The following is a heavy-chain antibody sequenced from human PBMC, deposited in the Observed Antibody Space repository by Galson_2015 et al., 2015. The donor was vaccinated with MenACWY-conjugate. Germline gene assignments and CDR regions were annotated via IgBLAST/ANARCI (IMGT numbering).Heavy chain of an antibody. D-gene: IGHD1-26*01. CDR1: RYSFTTYW. CDR2: ISPGDSNT. J-gene: IGHJ6*02. V-gene: IGHV5-51*01. CDR3: ARHPPGGRGMDV. Sequence: SGAEVKKPGESLKISCKTTRYSFTTYWIAWVRQMPGTGLEWMGLISPGDSNTRYSPSSQGQVTISADKSISTAYLQWSSLKASDTAMYYCARHPPGGRGMDVWGQGTTVTVSS.